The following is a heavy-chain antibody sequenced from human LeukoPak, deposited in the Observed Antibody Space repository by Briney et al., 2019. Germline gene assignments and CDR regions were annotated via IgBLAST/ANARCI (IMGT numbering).Heavy chain of an antibody. Sequence: PSETLSLTCAVYGGSFSGYYWSWIRQPPGKGLEWIGEINHSGSTNYNPSLRSRVTISVDTSKNQFSLKLSSVTAADTAVYYCARGLAVGGATLFDYWGQGTLVTVSS. V-gene: IGHV4-34*01. CDR3: ARGLAVGGATLFDY. CDR2: INHSGST. J-gene: IGHJ4*02. D-gene: IGHD6-19*01. CDR1: GGSFSGYY.